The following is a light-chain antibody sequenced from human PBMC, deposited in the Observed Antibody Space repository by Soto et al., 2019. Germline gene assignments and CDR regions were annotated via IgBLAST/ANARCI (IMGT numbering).Light chain of an antibody. CDR3: AAWDDSLNGHV. CDR2: TNN. J-gene: IGLJ1*01. Sequence: QAVVTQPPSTSGTPGQRVTISCSGSSSNIGSNTVNWYQQLPGTAPTLLIYTNNQRPSGVPDRFSGSKSGISASLAISGLQSEDEADYYCAAWDDSLNGHVFGTGTKVTVL. CDR1: SSNIGSNT. V-gene: IGLV1-44*01.